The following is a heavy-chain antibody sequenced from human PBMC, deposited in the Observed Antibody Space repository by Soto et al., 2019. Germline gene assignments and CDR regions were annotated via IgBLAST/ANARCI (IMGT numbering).Heavy chain of an antibody. CDR1: GGSFSGYY. J-gene: IGHJ6*02. Sequence: SETLSLTCAVYGGSFSGYYWSWIRQPPGKGLEWIGEINHSGSTNYNPSLKSRVTISVDTSKNQFSLKLSSVTAADTAVYYCARGRYSSGWPHLYYYYGMDVCGQGTTVTVSS. V-gene: IGHV4-34*01. CDR3: ARGRYSSGWPHLYYYYGMDV. D-gene: IGHD6-19*01. CDR2: INHSGST.